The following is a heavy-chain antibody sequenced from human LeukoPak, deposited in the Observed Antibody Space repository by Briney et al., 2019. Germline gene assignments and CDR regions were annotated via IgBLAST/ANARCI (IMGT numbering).Heavy chain of an antibody. Sequence: ASVKVSCKVSGYTLTELSMHWVRQAPGKGLEWMGSFDPEDGETIYAQRFQGRVTMTEDTSTDTAYMDLSRPRSEDTAVYYCATSPYYYDSSGRFDYWGQGTLVTVSS. CDR3: ATSPYYYDSSGRFDY. CDR2: FDPEDGET. J-gene: IGHJ4*02. CDR1: GYTLTELS. D-gene: IGHD3-22*01. V-gene: IGHV1-24*01.